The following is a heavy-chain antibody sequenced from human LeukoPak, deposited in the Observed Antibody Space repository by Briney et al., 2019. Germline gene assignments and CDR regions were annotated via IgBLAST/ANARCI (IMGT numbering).Heavy chain of an antibody. CDR2: IGRSGTPI. Sequence: GGSLRLSCGASGFTFSDFEMNWVRQAPGKGLEWVSYIGRSGTPIYYADSVKGRFTISRDNAKNSLYLQMDSLRAEDTALYFCARRATSYAIDYWGQGTLVTVSS. J-gene: IGHJ4*02. CDR3: ARRATSYAIDY. CDR1: GFTFSDFE. V-gene: IGHV3-48*03. D-gene: IGHD2-2*01.